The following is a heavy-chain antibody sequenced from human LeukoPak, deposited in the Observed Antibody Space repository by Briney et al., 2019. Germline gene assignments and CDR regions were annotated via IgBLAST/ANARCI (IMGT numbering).Heavy chain of an antibody. D-gene: IGHD3-22*01. CDR2: INPNSGGT. CDR1: GYTFTGYY. V-gene: IGHV1-2*02. J-gene: IGHJ4*01. Sequence: ASVKVSCKASGYTFTGYYIHWMRQAPGQGLEWMGWINPNSGGTNYAQKFQGRVTMTRDTSISTAYMELSRLRSDDTAVYYCATPPRYYYDSSGYPRYWGQGTLVTVSS. CDR3: ATPPRYYYDSSGYPRY.